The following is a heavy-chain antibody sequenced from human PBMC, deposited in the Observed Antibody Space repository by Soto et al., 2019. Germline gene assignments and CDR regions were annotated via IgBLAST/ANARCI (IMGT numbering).Heavy chain of an antibody. D-gene: IGHD5-18*01. CDR3: ASLDTARIKIAGY. J-gene: IGHJ4*02. CDR1: GFLFSSLD. V-gene: IGHV3-48*04. Sequence: PGGSLRLSCAASGFLFSSLDMSWVRQAPGKGLEWVSYVSKTSSTIYYADSVRGRFTISRDSAKNSMYLQMNSLTVEDTAMYYCASLDTARIKIAGYWGQGIQVTVSS. CDR2: VSKTSSTI.